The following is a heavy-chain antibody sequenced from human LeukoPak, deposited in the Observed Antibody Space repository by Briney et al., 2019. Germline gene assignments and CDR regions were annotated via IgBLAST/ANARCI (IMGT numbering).Heavy chain of an antibody. CDR1: GFTVSNNY. CDR3: AKNGDRGAYCSGGSCYPYFYYYMDV. Sequence: PGGSLRLSCAASGFTVSNNYMSWVRQAPGKGLEWVSVIYSGGSTYYADSVKGRFTISRDNSKNTLYLQMNSLRAEDTAIYYCAKNGDRGAYCSGGSCYPYFYYYMDVWGKGTTVTISS. CDR2: IYSGGST. J-gene: IGHJ6*03. D-gene: IGHD2-15*01. V-gene: IGHV3-53*01.